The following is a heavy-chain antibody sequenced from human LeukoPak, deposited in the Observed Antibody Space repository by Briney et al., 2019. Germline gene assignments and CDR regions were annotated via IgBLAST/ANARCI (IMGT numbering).Heavy chain of an antibody. CDR3: ARAPSKYYDFWSGRYFDY. CDR2: INHSGST. CDR1: GGCFSGYY. D-gene: IGHD3-3*01. J-gene: IGHJ4*02. V-gene: IGHV4-34*01. Sequence: SETLSLTCAVYGGCFSGYYWSWIRQPPGKGLEWIGEINHSGSTNYNPSLKSRVTISVDTSKNQFSLKLSSVTAADTAVYYCARAPSKYYDFWSGRYFDYWGQGTLVTVSS.